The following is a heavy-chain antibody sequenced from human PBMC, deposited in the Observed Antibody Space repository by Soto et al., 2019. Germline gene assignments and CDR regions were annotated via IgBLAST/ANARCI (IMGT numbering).Heavy chain of an antibody. Sequence: QVQLVQSGGGVVQPGKSLRLSCEVSGLAFSDFCMHWVRQAPGKGLEWVAVIWYDGTNAYYADSAKGRFSVSRDNSKNTLYLEMNSLRAEDTAVYFCARDPLLIGGPSGRMGGYFDFWGQGDLVTVSS. J-gene: IGHJ4*02. CDR1: GLAFSDFC. D-gene: IGHD3-10*01. CDR2: IWYDGTNA. V-gene: IGHV3-33*01. CDR3: ARDPLLIGGPSGRMGGYFDF.